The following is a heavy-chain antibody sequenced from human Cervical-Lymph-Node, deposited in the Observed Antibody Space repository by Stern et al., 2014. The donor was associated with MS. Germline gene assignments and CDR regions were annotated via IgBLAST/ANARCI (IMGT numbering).Heavy chain of an antibody. Sequence: QVQLQESGPGLVKPSQTLSLTCTVSGGSLSSGSYYWSWIRQPAGKGLEWIGRIYTSGSTNYNPPLKSRVTISVDTSKNQFSLKLSSVTAADTAVYYCASAYYDSSGYYSYRAEYFQHWGQGTLVTVSS. CDR3: ASAYYDSSGYYSYRAEYFQH. D-gene: IGHD3-22*01. J-gene: IGHJ1*01. CDR1: GGSLSSGSYY. V-gene: IGHV4-61*02. CDR2: IYTSGST.